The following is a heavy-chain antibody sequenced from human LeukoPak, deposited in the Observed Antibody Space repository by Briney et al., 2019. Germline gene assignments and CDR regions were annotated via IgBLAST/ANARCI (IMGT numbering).Heavy chain of an antibody. J-gene: IGHJ4*02. CDR2: INGDGRST. CDR3: ARDFMYNTNCVGC. D-gene: IGHD2-2*01. V-gene: IGHV3-74*01. Sequence: GGSLRLSCAASGFPFSNYWMHWVRQAPGKGLVWVSRINGDGRSTTYADSVKGRFTISRDNAENTLYLQMNSLRADDTAVYYCARDFMYNTNCVGCWGQGTLVTVSS. CDR1: GFPFSNYW.